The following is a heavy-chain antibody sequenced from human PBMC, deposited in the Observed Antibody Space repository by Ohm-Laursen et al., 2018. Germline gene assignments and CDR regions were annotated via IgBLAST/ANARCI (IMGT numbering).Heavy chain of an antibody. D-gene: IGHD1-26*01. CDR1: GFTFSSYS. Sequence: SLRLSCAASGFTFSSYSMNWVRQAPGKGLEWVSSISSSSSYIYYADSVKGRFTISRDNSKNTPYLQMNSLRAEDTAVYYCARGSGSLRHYFDYWGQGTLVTVSS. V-gene: IGHV3-21*01. J-gene: IGHJ4*02. CDR2: ISSSSSYI. CDR3: ARGSGSLRHYFDY.